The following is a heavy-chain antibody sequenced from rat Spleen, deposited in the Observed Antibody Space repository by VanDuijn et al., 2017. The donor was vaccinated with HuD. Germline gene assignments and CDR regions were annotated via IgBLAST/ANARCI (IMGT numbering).Heavy chain of an antibody. CDR1: GFNFNDYW. J-gene: IGHJ3*01. D-gene: IGHD1-2*01. CDR3: TTDYGYNSYPFAY. CDR2: INYDGGST. V-gene: IGHV5-20*01. Sequence: EVKLVESGGGLVQPGRSLKLSCAASGFNFNDYWMGWVRQAPTKGLEWVASINYDGGSTYYRDSVKGRFTISRDNAKSSLYLQMDSLRSEDTATYYSTTDYGYNSYPFAYWGQGTLVTVSS.